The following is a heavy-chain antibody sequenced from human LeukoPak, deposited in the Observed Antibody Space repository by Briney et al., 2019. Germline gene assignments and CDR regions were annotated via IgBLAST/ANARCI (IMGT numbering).Heavy chain of an antibody. J-gene: IGHJ4*02. CDR2: IYNSGST. CDR1: GGSISSYY. CDR3: ARVIPHYDFWSGYGYFDY. Sequence: SETLSLTCTVSGGSISSYYWSWIRQPPGKGLGGIGYIYNSGSTNYNPSLKSRVTISVDTSKNQFSLKLSSVTAADTAVYYCARVIPHYDFWSGYGYFDYWGQGTLVTVSS. D-gene: IGHD3-3*01. V-gene: IGHV4-59*01.